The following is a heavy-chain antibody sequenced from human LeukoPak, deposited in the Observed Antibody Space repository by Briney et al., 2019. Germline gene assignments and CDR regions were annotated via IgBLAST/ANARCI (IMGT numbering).Heavy chain of an antibody. J-gene: IGHJ4*02. Sequence: ASVKVSCKASGYTFTSYDINWVRQATGQGLEWMGWMNPNSGNTGYAQKFQGRVTMTRNTSISTAYMELSSLRSEDTAVYYCARALSRTYYDILTGYYSGNLGIDYWGQGTLVTVSS. V-gene: IGHV1-8*01. D-gene: IGHD3-9*01. CDR1: GYTFTSYD. CDR2: MNPNSGNT. CDR3: ARALSRTYYDILTGYYSGNLGIDY.